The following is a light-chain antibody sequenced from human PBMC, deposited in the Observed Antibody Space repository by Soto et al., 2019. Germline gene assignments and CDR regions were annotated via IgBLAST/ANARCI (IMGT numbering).Light chain of an antibody. CDR2: GNT. Sequence: QSVLTQPPSVSGAPGQRVTISCTGSSSNIGSTYDVQWYQQLPGTAPKLLIHGNTDRPSGVPDRFSGSKSGTSASLAITGLQADDEADYYCQSYDDRLSVHYVFGTGTKLTVL. J-gene: IGLJ1*01. CDR1: SSNIGSTYD. V-gene: IGLV1-40*01. CDR3: QSYDDRLSVHYV.